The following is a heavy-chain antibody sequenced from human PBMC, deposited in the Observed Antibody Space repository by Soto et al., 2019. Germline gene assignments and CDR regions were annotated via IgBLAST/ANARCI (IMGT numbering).Heavy chain of an antibody. V-gene: IGHV4-39*01. Sequence: QLHLRESGPGLVKPSETLSLTCTVSGGSITSSSYYWGWIRQPPGKGLEWIGSIYYSGSTYYNPSIKSRGTISVDTSKQQFSLQLSSVTAADTAVYYCATQEVGGSYVYTFDPWGQGTLVTVSS. D-gene: IGHD1-26*01. CDR1: GGSITSSSYY. J-gene: IGHJ5*02. CDR3: ATQEVGGSYVYTFDP. CDR2: IYYSGST.